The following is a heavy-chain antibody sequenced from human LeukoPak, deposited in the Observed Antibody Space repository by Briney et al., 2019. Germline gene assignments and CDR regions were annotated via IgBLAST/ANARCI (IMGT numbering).Heavy chain of an antibody. D-gene: IGHD6-6*01. Sequence: GGSLRLSCAASGFTFDDYAMHWVRQAPGKGLEWVSGISWNSGSIGYADSVKGRFTISRDNAKNSLYLQMNSLRAEDTALYYCAKDLEYSSSSSAFDIWGQGKMVTVSS. J-gene: IGHJ3*02. CDR2: ISWNSGSI. V-gene: IGHV3-9*01. CDR1: GFTFDDYA. CDR3: AKDLEYSSSSSAFDI.